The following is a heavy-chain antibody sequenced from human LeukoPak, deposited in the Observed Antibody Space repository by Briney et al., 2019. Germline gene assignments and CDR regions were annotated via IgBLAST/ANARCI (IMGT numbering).Heavy chain of an antibody. CDR2: IYYSGST. CDR3: ARVVDSGEMATSWFDP. J-gene: IGHJ5*02. Sequence: PSETLSLTCTVSGGSISSSSYYWGWIRQPPGKGLEWIGSIYYSGSTYYNPSLKSRVTISVDTSKNQFSLKLSSVTAADTAVYYYARVVDSGEMATSWFDPWGQGTLVTVSS. CDR1: GGSISSSSYY. D-gene: IGHD5-24*01. V-gene: IGHV4-39*07.